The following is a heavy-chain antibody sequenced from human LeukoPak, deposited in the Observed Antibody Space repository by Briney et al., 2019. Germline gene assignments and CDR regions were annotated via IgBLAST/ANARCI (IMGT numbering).Heavy chain of an antibody. J-gene: IGHJ4*02. Sequence: GGSLRLSCAASGFTFSSYAMSWVRQAPGKGLEWVSVIGGSGGRTYYADSVKGRFTISRDNSKNTLYLQMNSLRAGDTAVYYCAKPSSGWYSGFDYWGQGTLVTVSS. CDR1: GFTFSSYA. CDR3: AKPSSGWYSGFDY. V-gene: IGHV3-23*01. D-gene: IGHD6-19*01. CDR2: IGGSGGRT.